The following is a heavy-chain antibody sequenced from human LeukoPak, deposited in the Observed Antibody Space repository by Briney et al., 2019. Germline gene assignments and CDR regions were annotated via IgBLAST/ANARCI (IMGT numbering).Heavy chain of an antibody. Sequence: PGGSLRLSCAASGFTFSSYGMHWVRRAPGKGLEWVAFIRYDGSNKYYADSVKGRFTISRDNSKNTLYLQMNSLRAEDTAVYYCAKDCLYSSRHTYRVKVFDPWGQGTLVTVSS. CDR1: GFTFSSYG. J-gene: IGHJ5*02. D-gene: IGHD6-13*01. V-gene: IGHV3-30*02. CDR3: AKDCLYSSRHTYRVKVFDP. CDR2: IRYDGSNK.